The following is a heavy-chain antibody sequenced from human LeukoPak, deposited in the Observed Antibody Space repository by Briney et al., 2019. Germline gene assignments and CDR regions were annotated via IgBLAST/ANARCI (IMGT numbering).Heavy chain of an antibody. J-gene: IGHJ5*02. Sequence: GGSLRLSCAASGFTFSNAWMSWVRQAPGKGLEWVGRIQRKSDGGTTEYAAPVKGRFTISRDDSKTTLYLQMNSLKTEDTAVYYCARDKYYYDSSGYLPWGQGTLVTVSS. CDR3: ARDKYYYDSSGYLP. CDR1: GFTFSNAW. CDR2: IQRKSDGGTT. D-gene: IGHD3-22*01. V-gene: IGHV3-15*01.